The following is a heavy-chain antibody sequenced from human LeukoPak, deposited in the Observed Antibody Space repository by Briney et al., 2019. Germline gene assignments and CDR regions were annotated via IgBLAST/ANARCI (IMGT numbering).Heavy chain of an antibody. CDR2: IYYSGNT. J-gene: IGHJ4*02. CDR3: ARGNLRYCSSTSCYGLDA. V-gene: IGHV4-59*01. CDR1: GGSISGSY. Sequence: PSETLSLTCTVSGGSISGSYWSWIRQPPGKGLEWIGSIYYSGNTNYNPSLQSRVTISVDTSRNQFSLKLSSVTAADTAVYYCARGNLRYCSSTSCYGLDAWGQGALVTVSS. D-gene: IGHD2-2*01.